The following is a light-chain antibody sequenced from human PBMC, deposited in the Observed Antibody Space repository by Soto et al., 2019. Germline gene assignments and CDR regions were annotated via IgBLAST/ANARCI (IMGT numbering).Light chain of an antibody. CDR3: QQYESSWT. Sequence: ENVLTQSPGTLSLSPGERATLSCRASQSISSTFLAWYQHKPGQAPKVVMYGASRRATGIPDRFSGSGSGTDFTLTISRLEPEDFAVYYCQQYESSWTFGQGTKVEMK. V-gene: IGKV3-20*01. CDR2: GAS. J-gene: IGKJ1*01. CDR1: QSISSTF.